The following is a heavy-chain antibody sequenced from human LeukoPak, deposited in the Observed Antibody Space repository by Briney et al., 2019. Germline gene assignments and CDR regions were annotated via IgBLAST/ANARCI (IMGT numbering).Heavy chain of an antibody. J-gene: IGHJ6*02. CDR3: ARITMVRGVILDYYYGMDV. CDR2: INHSGST. D-gene: IGHD3-10*01. Sequence: PSETLSLTCAVYGGSFSGYYWSWIRQPPGKGLEWIWEINHSGSTNYNPSLKSRVTISVDTSKNQFSLKLSSVTAADTAVYYCARITMVRGVILDYYYGMDVWGQGTTVTVSS. V-gene: IGHV4-34*01. CDR1: GGSFSGYY.